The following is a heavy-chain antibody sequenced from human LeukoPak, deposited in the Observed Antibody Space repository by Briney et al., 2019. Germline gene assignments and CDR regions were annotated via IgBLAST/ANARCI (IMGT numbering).Heavy chain of an antibody. J-gene: IGHJ2*01. CDR2: INHSGSI. CDR3: ARAPRSQGWYFDL. CDR1: GGSFSGYC. V-gene: IGHV4-34*01. Sequence: PSETLSLTCAVYGGSFSGYCRSWIRQPPGKGLEWIGEINHSGSINYNPSLKSRVTISVDTSMNQFSLKLSSVTAADTAVYYCARAPRSQGWYFDLWGRGTLVTVSS.